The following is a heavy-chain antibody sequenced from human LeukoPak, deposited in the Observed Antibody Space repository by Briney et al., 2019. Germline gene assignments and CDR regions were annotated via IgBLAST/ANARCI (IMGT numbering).Heavy chain of an antibody. CDR3: ARPRYDGNLYYFDC. J-gene: IGHJ4*02. CDR2: INPNSGGT. V-gene: IGHV1-2*02. D-gene: IGHD4-23*01. Sequence: ASVKVSCKASGYTFTGYYMHWVRQAPGQGLEWMGWINPNSGGTNYAQKFRGRVTMTRDTSISTAYMELSRLRSDDTAVYYCARPRYDGNLYYFDCWGQGTLVTVSS. CDR1: GYTFTGYY.